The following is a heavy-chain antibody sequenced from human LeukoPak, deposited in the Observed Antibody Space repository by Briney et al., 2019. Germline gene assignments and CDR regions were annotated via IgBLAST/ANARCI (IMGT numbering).Heavy chain of an antibody. J-gene: IGHJ6*03. V-gene: IGHV1-18*01. Sequence: ASVTVSCKASGYTFSSYGISWVRQAPGQGLEWMGWISAYNGNTNYAQKLQGRVTITRNTSISTAYMELSSLRSEDTAVYYCARRGLNNYYYYYMDVWGKGTTVTVSS. CDR1: GYTFSSYG. D-gene: IGHD4-17*01. CDR3: ARRGLNNYYYYYMDV. CDR2: ISAYNGNT.